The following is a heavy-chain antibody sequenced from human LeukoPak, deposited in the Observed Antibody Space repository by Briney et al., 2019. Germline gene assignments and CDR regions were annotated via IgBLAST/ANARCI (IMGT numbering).Heavy chain of an antibody. CDR1: GYTFTDYY. CDR3: ATYRSSRVAFDI. V-gene: IGHV1-69-2*01. J-gene: IGHJ3*02. CDR2: VDPEDGET. D-gene: IGHD2-15*01. Sequence: ASVKVSCKVSGYTFTDYYMHWVQQAPGKGPEWMGLVDPEDGETIYAEKFQGRVTITADTSTDTAYMELSSLRSEDTAVYYCATYRSSRVAFDIWGQGTMVTVSS.